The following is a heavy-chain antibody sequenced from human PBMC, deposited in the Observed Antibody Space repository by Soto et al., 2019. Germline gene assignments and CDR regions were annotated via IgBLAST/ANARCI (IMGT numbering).Heavy chain of an antibody. J-gene: IGHJ4*02. Sequence: PSETLSLTCAVYGGSFSSYYWSWIRQPPGKGLEWIGYIYYSGSTNYNPSLKSRVTISVDTSKNQFSLKLSSVTAADTAVYYCARVVDGSGTYYFDYWGQGTLVTVSS. CDR1: GGSFSSYY. CDR2: IYYSGST. V-gene: IGHV4-59*01. CDR3: ARVVDGSGTYYFDY. D-gene: IGHD3-10*01.